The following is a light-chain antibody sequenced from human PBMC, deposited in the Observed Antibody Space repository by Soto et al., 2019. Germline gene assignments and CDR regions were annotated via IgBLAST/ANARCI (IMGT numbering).Light chain of an antibody. V-gene: IGKV3-20*01. CDR1: QSVTNNY. Sequence: ELVLTQSLGTLSLSPGERATLSCRASQSVTNNYLAWYQQKPGQAPRLLIYDASIRFTGIPDRFSGSGSGTDFTLTISRLEPEDFAVYYCQQFGSSSYTFGQGTKLEIK. CDR2: DAS. CDR3: QQFGSSSYT. J-gene: IGKJ2*01.